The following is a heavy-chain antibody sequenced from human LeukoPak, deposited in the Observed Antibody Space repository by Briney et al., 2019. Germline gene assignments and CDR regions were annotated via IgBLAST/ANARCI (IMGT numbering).Heavy chain of an antibody. D-gene: IGHD6-19*01. CDR1: GDSLSSNSAA. V-gene: IGHV6-1*01. Sequence: SQTLSLTCALSGDSLSSNSAAWTWVRHSPSRGLEWLGRTYYRSKWYNDYAVSVKSRITINPDTSKNQFSLQLNSVTPEDTAVYYCAREKEQGLAYDAFDTWGQGTMVTVSS. J-gene: IGHJ3*02. CDR2: TYYRSKWYN. CDR3: AREKEQGLAYDAFDT.